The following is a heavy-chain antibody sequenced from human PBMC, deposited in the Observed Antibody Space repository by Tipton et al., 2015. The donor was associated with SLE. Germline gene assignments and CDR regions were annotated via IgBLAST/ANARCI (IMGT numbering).Heavy chain of an antibody. CDR1: GVSISDHY. CDR3: ARGDMVVVPAAGGGYYYYMDV. CDR2: IYTSGST. V-gene: IGHV4-4*07. D-gene: IGHD2-2*01. J-gene: IGHJ6*03. Sequence: TLSLTCTVSGVSISDHYWTWIRQPAGKGLEWIGRIYTSGSTNYSPSLKSRVTISVDTSKNQFSLKLSSVTAADTAVYYCARGDMVVVPAAGGGYYYYMDVWGKGTTVTVSS.